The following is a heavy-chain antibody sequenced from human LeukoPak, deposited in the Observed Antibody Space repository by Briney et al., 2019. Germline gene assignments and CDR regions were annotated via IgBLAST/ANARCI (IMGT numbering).Heavy chain of an antibody. J-gene: IGHJ4*02. CDR1: GGSFSGYY. Sequence: SETLSLTCAAYGGSFSGYYWSWIRQPPGKGLEWIGEINHSGSTNYNSSLKSRVTISVDTSKNQFSLKLSSVTAADTAVYYCARVRGRYDFWSGYYFDYWGQGTLVTVSS. D-gene: IGHD3-3*01. CDR2: INHSGST. CDR3: ARVRGRYDFWSGYYFDY. V-gene: IGHV4-34*01.